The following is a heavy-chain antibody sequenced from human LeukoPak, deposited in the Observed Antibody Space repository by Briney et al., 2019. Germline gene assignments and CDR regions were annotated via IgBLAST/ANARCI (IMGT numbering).Heavy chain of an antibody. V-gene: IGHV3-66*01. J-gene: IGHJ6*02. CDR2: IYSGGST. Sequence: GGSLRLSCAASGFTFSSYAMSWVRRAQGRGRGGVSVIYSGGSTYYADSVKGRFTISRDNSKNTLYLQMNSLRAEDTAVYYCARDCPSMDTHPRKRGGMDVWGQGTTVTVSS. CDR1: GFTFSSYA. D-gene: IGHD5-18*01. CDR3: ARDCPSMDTHPRKRGGMDV.